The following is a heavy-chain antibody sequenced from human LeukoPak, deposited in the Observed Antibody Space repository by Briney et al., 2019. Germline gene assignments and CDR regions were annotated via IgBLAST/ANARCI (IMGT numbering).Heavy chain of an antibody. D-gene: IGHD2-15*01. CDR2: INPNSGGT. J-gene: IGHJ4*02. V-gene: IGHV1-2*02. CDR3: ARVRCSGGSCSTYFDY. CDR1: GYTFTGYY. Sequence: ASVKVSCKASGYTFTGYYMHWVRQAPGQGLEWMGWINPNSGGTNYAQKFQGRVTMTRDTSIRTAYMELSRLRSDDTAVYYGARVRCSGGSCSTYFDYWGQGTLVTVSS.